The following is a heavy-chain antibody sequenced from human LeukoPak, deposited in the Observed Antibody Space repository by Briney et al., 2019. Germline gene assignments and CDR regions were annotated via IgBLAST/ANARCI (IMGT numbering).Heavy chain of an antibody. CDR3: ARDWGPTGSDLDH. D-gene: IGHD1-1*01. CDR1: GYTFIAYY. J-gene: IGHJ4*02. CDR2: INPNSGGT. V-gene: IGHV1-2*02. Sequence: ASVKVSCKASGYTFIAYYIHWVRQAPGQGLEWMGWINPNSGGTKYAQKFQGSVTMTRGTSISTAYMELTSDDTAIYYCARDWGPTGSDLDHWGQGSLVTVSS.